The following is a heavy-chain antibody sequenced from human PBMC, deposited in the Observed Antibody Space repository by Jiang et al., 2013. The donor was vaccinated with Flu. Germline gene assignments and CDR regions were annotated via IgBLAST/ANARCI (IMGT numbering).Heavy chain of an antibody. Sequence: QLVESGAEVREPGASVKVSCKASGYYFTNYGINWVRQATGQGLEWVGGMSPHSGSTVYGQKFQGRVTLTMNTSLSTAYMELTGLRSDDTAVYYCARVSDASIFGVVLISGPQGYYGLDVWGQGTTVTVSS. CDR3: ARVSDASIFGVVLISGPQGYYGLDV. D-gene: IGHD3-3*01. CDR2: MSPHSGST. V-gene: IGHV1-8*01. CDR1: GYYFTNYG. J-gene: IGHJ6*02.